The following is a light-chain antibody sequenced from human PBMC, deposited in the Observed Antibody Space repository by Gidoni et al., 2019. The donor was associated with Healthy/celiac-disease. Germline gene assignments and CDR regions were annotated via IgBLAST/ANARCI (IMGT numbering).Light chain of an antibody. CDR1: SSNIGACYD. CDR2: GNS. J-gene: IGLJ2*01. V-gene: IGLV1-40*01. CDR3: QSYDSSLSVS. Sequence: QSVLTQPPSGSGAPGQRVTISCTGSSSNIGACYDVHWYQQLPGTAPKLLIYGNSNRPSGVPDRFSGSKSGTAASLASTGLQAEDEADYYCQSYDSSLSVSFGGGTKLTVL.